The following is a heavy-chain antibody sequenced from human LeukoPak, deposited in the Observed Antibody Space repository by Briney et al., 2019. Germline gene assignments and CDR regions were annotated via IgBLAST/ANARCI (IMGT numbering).Heavy chain of an antibody. Sequence: PSETLSLTCTVSGGSISSYYWSWIRQPPGKGLEWIGYIYYSGSTNYNPSLKSRDTISVDTSKNQFSLKLSSVTAADTAVYYCARGYTASVGHFDYWGQGTLVTVSS. D-gene: IGHD1-14*01. V-gene: IGHV4-59*01. CDR1: GGSISSYY. J-gene: IGHJ4*02. CDR3: ARGYTASVGHFDY. CDR2: IYYSGST.